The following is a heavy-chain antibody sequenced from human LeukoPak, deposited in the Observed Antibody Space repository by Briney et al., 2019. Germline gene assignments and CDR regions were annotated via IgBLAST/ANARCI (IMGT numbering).Heavy chain of an antibody. Sequence: GGSLRLSCAASGFTFDDYAMSWVRQAPGKGLEWVSDINWNGGSTGYAASVKGRFTISRDNAKNSLYLQMNSLRAEDTALYYCTRELKDFSPGYYFDYWGQGTLVTVSS. CDR3: TRELKDFSPGYYFDY. CDR1: GFTFDDYA. D-gene: IGHD3-3*01. V-gene: IGHV3-20*04. CDR2: INWNGGST. J-gene: IGHJ4*02.